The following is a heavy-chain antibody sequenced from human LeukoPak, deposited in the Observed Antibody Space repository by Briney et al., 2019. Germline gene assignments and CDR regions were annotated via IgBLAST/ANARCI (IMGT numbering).Heavy chain of an antibody. CDR3: AGGQQLVPYYFDY. V-gene: IGHV4-31*03. Sequence: SETLSLTCTVSGGSISSGGYYGSWIRQHPGKGLEWIGYIYYSGSTYYNPSLKSRVTISVDTSKNQFSLKLSSVTAADTAVYYCAGGQQLVPYYFDYWGQGTLVTVSS. D-gene: IGHD6-13*01. CDR1: GGSISSGGYY. CDR2: IYYSGST. J-gene: IGHJ4*02.